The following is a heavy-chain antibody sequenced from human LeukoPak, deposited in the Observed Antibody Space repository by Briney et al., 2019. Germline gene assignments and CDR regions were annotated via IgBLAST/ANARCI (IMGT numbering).Heavy chain of an antibody. Sequence: GGSLRLSCAASGFTFSSYEMSWVRQAPGKGLEWVANIKQDGSEKYYVDSVKGRFTISRDNAKNSLYLQMNSLRAEDTAVYYCARGIRWLYYWGQGTLVTVSS. CDR1: GFTFSSYE. J-gene: IGHJ4*02. CDR3: ARGIRWLYY. D-gene: IGHD4-23*01. CDR2: IKQDGSEK. V-gene: IGHV3-7*01.